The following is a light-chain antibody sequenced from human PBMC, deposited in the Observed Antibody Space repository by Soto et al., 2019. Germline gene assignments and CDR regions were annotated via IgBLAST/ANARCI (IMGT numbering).Light chain of an antibody. CDR2: DVS. J-gene: IGLJ2*01. CDR3: SSYTSSSTRL. Sequence: QSVLTQPASVSGSPGQSITISCTGTSSDVGGYNYVSWYQQHPGKAPKLLIYDVSNRPSGVSNRFSGSKSGNTASLTVSGLQAEDEADYYCSSYTSSSTRLFGGGTKLTV. V-gene: IGLV2-14*01. CDR1: SSDVGGYNY.